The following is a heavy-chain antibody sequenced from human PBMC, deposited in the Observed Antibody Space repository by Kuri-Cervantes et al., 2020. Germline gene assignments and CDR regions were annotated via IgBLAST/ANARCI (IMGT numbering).Heavy chain of an antibody. J-gene: IGHJ6*03. Sequence: GGSLRLSCTASGFTFGDYAMSWVRQAPGKGLEWVGFIRSKAYGGTTQYAASVRGRFTISRDDSRRVAYLQMNSLKTEDTAVYFCATGDAHHYYNMGVWGKGTAVTVSS. CDR1: GFTFGDYA. CDR3: ATGDAHHYYNMGV. CDR2: IRSKAYGGTT. V-gene: IGHV3-49*04.